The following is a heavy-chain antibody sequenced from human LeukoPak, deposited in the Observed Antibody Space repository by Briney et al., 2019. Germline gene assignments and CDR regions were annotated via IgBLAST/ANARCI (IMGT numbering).Heavy chain of an antibody. CDR1: GASISSRRNY. D-gene: IGHD3-9*01. J-gene: IGHJ4*02. CDR2: IYYSGST. V-gene: IGHV4-61*05. CDR3: ARVPLRYFDWLPSSFDY. Sequence: PSETLSLTCTVSGASISSRRNYWGWIRQPPGKGLEWIGYIYYSGSTNYNPSLKSRVTISVDTSKNQFSLKLSSVTAADTAVYYCARVPLRYFDWLPSSFDYWGQGTLVTVSS.